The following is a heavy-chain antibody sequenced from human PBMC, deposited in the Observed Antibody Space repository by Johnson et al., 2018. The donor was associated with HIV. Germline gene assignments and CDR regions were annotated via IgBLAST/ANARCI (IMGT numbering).Heavy chain of an antibody. J-gene: IGHJ3*02. Sequence: QVQLVESGGGVVQPGRSLRLSCVASRFTFSSYALHWVRQAPGKGLEWVAVISYDGSNKYYADSVKGRFTISRDNSKNTLYLQMNSLRAEATAVYYCARDPFPRFYAFDIWGQGTVVTVSS. CDR1: RFTFSSYA. V-gene: IGHV3-30-3*01. CDR3: ARDPFPRFYAFDI. CDR2: ISYDGSNK.